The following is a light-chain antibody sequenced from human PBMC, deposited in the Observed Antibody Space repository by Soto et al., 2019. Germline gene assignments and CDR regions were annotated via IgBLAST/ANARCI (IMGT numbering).Light chain of an antibody. V-gene: IGLV2-14*03. CDR2: DDS. J-gene: IGLJ2*01. CDR1: SSDVGGYNY. CDR3: TSYTSSSAVV. Sequence: QSALTQPASVSGSPGQSITISCTGTSSDVGGYNYVSWYQQLPGKAPKLMIYDDSNRPSGVSNRFSGSKSANTASLTISGLHEEDEDYYYCTSYTSSSAVVFGGGTKLTVL.